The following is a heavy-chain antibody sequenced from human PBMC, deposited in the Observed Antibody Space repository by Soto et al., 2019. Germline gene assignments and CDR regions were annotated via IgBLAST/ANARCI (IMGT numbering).Heavy chain of an antibody. CDR2: INHSGST. Sequence: SETLSLTCAVYGGSFSGYYWSWIRQPPGKGLEWIGEINHSGSTNYNPSLKSRVTISVDTSKNRFSLKLSSVTAADTAVYYSARTFAGSGYYRDYYYYYMDVWGKGTTVTVSS. CDR1: GGSFSGYY. CDR3: ARTFAGSGYYRDYYYYYMDV. J-gene: IGHJ6*03. D-gene: IGHD3-3*01. V-gene: IGHV4-34*01.